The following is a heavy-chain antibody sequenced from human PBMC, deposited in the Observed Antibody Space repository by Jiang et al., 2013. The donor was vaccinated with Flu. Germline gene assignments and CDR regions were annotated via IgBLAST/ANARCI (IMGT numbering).Heavy chain of an antibody. Sequence: VQLVESGGGVVQPGGSLRLSCAASGFTFSSYGMHWVRQAPGKGLEWVAFIRYDGSNKYYADSVKGRFTISRDNSKNTLYLQMNSLRAEDTAVYYCANSGYHPSQWQWLVGTQYYYYYYMDVWG. D-gene: IGHD6-19*01. J-gene: IGHJ6*03. CDR2: IRYDGSNK. CDR1: GFTFSSYG. V-gene: IGHV3-30*02. CDR3: ANSGYHPSQWQWLVGTQYYYYYYMDV.